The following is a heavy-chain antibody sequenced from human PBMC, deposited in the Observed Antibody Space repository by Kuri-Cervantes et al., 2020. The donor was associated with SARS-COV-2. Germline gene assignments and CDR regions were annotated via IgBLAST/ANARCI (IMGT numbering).Heavy chain of an antibody. J-gene: IGHJ4*02. V-gene: IGHV4-30-2*01. CDR2: IYHSGST. CDR3: AKIIGGGGPIDY. D-gene: IGHD2-15*01. Sequence: SETLSLTCAVSGGSISSGGYSWSWIRQPPGKGLEWIGYIYHSGSTYYNPSLKSRVTISVDTSKNQFSLKLSSVTAADTAVFYCAKIIGGGGPIDYWGQGTLVTVSS. CDR1: GGSISSGGYS.